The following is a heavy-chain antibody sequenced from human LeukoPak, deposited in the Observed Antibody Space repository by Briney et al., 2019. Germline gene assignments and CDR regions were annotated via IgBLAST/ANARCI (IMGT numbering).Heavy chain of an antibody. Sequence: GASVKVSCKASGYTFTSYYMHWVRQAPGQGLEWMGIINPSGGSTSYAQKFQGRVTMTRDTSTSTVYMELSSLRSGDTAVYYCASASLMDDFWSGYYSDYWGQGTLVTVSS. CDR2: INPSGGST. J-gene: IGHJ4*02. D-gene: IGHD3-3*01. CDR3: ASASLMDDFWSGYYSDY. CDR1: GYTFTSYY. V-gene: IGHV1-46*01.